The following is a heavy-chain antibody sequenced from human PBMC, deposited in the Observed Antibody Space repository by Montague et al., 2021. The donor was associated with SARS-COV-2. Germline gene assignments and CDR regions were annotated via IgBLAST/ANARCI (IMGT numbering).Heavy chain of an antibody. CDR3: ARVVRYYDFWSGYTEYYYYGMDV. J-gene: IGHJ6*02. CDR2: IYYSGTT. V-gene: IGHV4-59*01. Sequence: SEIQSLTCTVSGGSISSYFWSWIRQPPGKGLEWIGSIYYSGTTNYSPSLKSRVTISVDTSKNQFSLKLSSVTAADTAVYYCARVVRYYDFWSGYTEYYYYGMDVWGQGTTVTVSS. CDR1: GGSISSYF. D-gene: IGHD3-3*01.